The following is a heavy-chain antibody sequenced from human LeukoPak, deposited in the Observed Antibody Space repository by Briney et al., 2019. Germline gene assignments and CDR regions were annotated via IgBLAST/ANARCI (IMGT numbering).Heavy chain of an antibody. J-gene: IGHJ3*02. CDR3: ARELVGDSSGYYYPDAFDI. V-gene: IGHV3-48*03. Sequence: PGGSLRLSCAASGFTFSSYEMNWVRQAPGKGLQWVSYISSSGSTIYYADSVKGRFTISRDNAKNSLYLQMNSLRAEDTAVYYCARELVGDSSGYYYPDAFDIWGQGTMVTVSS. D-gene: IGHD3-22*01. CDR1: GFTFSSYE. CDR2: ISSSGSTI.